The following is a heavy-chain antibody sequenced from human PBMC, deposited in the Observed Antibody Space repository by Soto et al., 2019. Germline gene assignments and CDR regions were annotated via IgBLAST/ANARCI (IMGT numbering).Heavy chain of an antibody. CDR3: ARALPNANHVQLERRTGYGFDY. J-gene: IGHJ4*02. CDR1: GYSFSIYW. Sequence: GESLMISCRGFGYSFSIYWIGWVRQMPGKGLEWMGIIYPGDSDTRYRPSFQGQVTISVDKSISTAYLQWTSLRASDTATYYCARALPNANHVQLERRTGYGFDYWGQGTLVTVSS. D-gene: IGHD1-1*01. CDR2: IYPGDSDT. V-gene: IGHV5-51*01.